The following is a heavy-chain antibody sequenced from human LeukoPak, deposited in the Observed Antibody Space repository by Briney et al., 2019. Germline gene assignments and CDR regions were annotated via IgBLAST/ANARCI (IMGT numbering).Heavy chain of an antibody. J-gene: IGHJ4*02. V-gene: IGHV3-74*01. CDR3: ATGHSYGYDY. CDR2: VKGDGRTT. D-gene: IGHD5-18*01. Sequence: GGSLRLSCAASGLTFSDFWMHWVRQPPGKGLVWVALVKGDGRTTIYADSVKSRFTISRDNAKNTLYLQMNSLRADDSSVYYCATGHSYGYDYWGQGVLVTVSS. CDR1: GLTFSDFW.